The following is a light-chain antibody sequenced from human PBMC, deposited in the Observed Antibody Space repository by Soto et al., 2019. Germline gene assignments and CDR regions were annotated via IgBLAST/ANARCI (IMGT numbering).Light chain of an antibody. J-gene: IGKJ1*01. CDR2: DAS. CDR1: QSVSSY. V-gene: IGKV3-11*01. Sequence: EMVLTQSPATLSFSPGEKATVPCRASQSVSSYLAWYQQKPGQAPRLLIYDASDRATGIPARFSGSGSETDFTLTISRLEPEDFAVYYCQQYDTSPPTFGQGTKVDIK. CDR3: QQYDTSPPT.